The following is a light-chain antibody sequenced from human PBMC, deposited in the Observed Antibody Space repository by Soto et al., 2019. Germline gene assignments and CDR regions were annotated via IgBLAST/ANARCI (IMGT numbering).Light chain of an antibody. CDR1: QTVLSNSNNKNY. CDR3: QQYHSDPIN. CDR2: WAS. V-gene: IGKV4-1*01. Sequence: DIVMTQSPDSLAVSLGEGAAINCNSSQTVLSNSNNKNYLAWFQQRPGQPPKLLISWASIRESGVPDRFSGSGSGTDFTLTISSLQAEDVAVYYCQQYHSDPINCGQGTRREIK. J-gene: IGKJ5*01.